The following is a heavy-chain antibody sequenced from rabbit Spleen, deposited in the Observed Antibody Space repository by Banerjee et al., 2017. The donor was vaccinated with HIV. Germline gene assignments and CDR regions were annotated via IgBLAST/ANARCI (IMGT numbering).Heavy chain of an antibody. D-gene: IGHD1-1*01. Sequence: QEQLVESGGGLVKPGASLTLTCKASGFSFSNKAVMCWVRQAPGKGLEWIACINAVTGKAVYASWAKGRFTFSKTSSTTVTLQMTSLTVADTATYFCARDVDTIYFRFSLWGQGTLVTVS. CDR3: ARDVDTIYFRFSL. J-gene: IGHJ3*01. V-gene: IGHV1S45*01. CDR1: GFSFSNKAV. CDR2: INAVTGKA.